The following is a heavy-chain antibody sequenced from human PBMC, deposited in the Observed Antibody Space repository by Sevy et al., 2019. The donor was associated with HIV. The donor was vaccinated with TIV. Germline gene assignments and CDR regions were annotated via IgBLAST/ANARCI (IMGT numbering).Heavy chain of an antibody. V-gene: IGHV4-31*03. D-gene: IGHD6-19*01. CDR1: GGSIRSDSYY. Sequence: SEILSLTCSVSGGSIRSDSYYWTWIRQHPGKGLEWIGYIFHNGNTYYNPSLKSRVSISVDTSKNQFSLMLRSVTAADTAVYYCTRDNEYSNGWFPYYYYYGMDVWGQGTTVTVSS. J-gene: IGHJ6*02. CDR2: IFHNGNT. CDR3: TRDNEYSNGWFPYYYYYGMDV.